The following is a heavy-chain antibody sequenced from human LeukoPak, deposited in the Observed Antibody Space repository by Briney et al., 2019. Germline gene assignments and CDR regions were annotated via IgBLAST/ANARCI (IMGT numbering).Heavy chain of an antibody. CDR3: AKPAYYGFDP. J-gene: IGHJ5*02. D-gene: IGHD3-10*01. V-gene: IGHV3-64*01. CDR1: GFTFSSYA. CDR2: ISSNGGST. Sequence: GGSLRLSCAASGFTFSSYAMHWVRQAPGKGLEYVSAISSNGGSTYYANSVKGRFTISRDNSKNTLYLQMGSLRAEDTAIYYCAKPAYYGFDPWGQGTLVTVSS.